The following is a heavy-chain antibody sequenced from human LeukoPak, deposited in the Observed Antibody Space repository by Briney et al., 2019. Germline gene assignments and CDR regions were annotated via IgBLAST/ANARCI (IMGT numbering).Heavy chain of an antibody. J-gene: IGHJ6*04. Sequence: GGSLRLSCAASGFTFSSYAMHWVRQAPGKGLEYVSAISSNGGSTYYTNSVKGRFTISRDNSKNTLYLQMGSLRAEDMAVYYCARGSAGLVDVWGKGTTVTISS. CDR2: ISSNGGST. CDR1: GFTFSSYA. V-gene: IGHV3-64*01. CDR3: ARGSAGLVDV. D-gene: IGHD1-14*01.